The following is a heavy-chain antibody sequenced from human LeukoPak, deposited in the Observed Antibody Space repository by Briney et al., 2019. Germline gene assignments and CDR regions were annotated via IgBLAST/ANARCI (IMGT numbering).Heavy chain of an antibody. D-gene: IGHD2-15*01. Sequence: KTSETLSLTCTVSGGSISNYYWSWIRQPPGKGLEWIGSIYYSGSTYYDPSLKSRVTISVDTSKNQFSLKLSSVTAADTAVYYCARRGGQIGGNLDYWGQGTLVTVSS. V-gene: IGHV4-39*01. CDR2: IYYSGST. CDR1: GGSISNYY. J-gene: IGHJ4*02. CDR3: ARRGGQIGGNLDY.